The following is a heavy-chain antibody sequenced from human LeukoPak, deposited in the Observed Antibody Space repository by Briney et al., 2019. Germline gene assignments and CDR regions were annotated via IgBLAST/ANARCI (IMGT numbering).Heavy chain of an antibody. CDR1: GFTFSNDG. D-gene: IGHD3-10*02. CDR3: AELGITMIGGV. J-gene: IGHJ6*04. Sequence: GGSLRLSCAASGFTFSNDGMYWVRQAPGKGLEWVSYISSSGSTIYYADSVKGRFTISRDNAKNSLYLQMNSLRAEDTAVYYCAELGITMIGGVWGKGTTVTISS. CDR2: ISSSGSTI. V-gene: IGHV3-48*03.